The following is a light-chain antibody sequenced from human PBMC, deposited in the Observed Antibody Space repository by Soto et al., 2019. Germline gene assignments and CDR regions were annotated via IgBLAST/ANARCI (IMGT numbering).Light chain of an antibody. Sequence: DIQMTQSPSTLSASVGDRVTITCRASQTISNWLAWYQQKPGKAPKLLIYDASSLQSGVPSRFSGSGSGTDFTLTISSLQPDDAATYYCQQYNTYWTFGQGTKVDIK. J-gene: IGKJ1*01. V-gene: IGKV1-5*01. CDR1: QTISNW. CDR3: QQYNTYWT. CDR2: DAS.